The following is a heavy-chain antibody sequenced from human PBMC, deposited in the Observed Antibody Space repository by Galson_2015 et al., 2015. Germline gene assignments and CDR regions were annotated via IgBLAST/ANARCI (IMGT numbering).Heavy chain of an antibody. CDR3: ARDLGYCSVTCCYSVVAFNI. V-gene: IGHV3-48*02. J-gene: IGHJ3*02. D-gene: IGHD2-15*01. Sequence: SLRLSCAASGFTFSNYSMSWVRQAPGKGPEWISYITSRSSTIYYSDSVKGRFTISSDNAKNSLYLEMKSLRDEDTALYYCARDLGYCSVTCCYSVVAFNIWGQGTMVTVAS. CDR2: ITSRSSTI. CDR1: GFTFSNYS.